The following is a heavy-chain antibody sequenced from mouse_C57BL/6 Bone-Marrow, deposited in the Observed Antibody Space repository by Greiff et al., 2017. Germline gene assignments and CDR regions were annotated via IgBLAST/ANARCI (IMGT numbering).Heavy chain of an antibody. CDR1: GYTFTDYY. CDR3: ARYPIPAQAHYYAMDY. V-gene: IGHV1-19*01. D-gene: IGHD3-2*02. CDR2: INPYNGGT. Sequence: EVQLVESGPVLVKPGASVKMSCKASGYTFTDYYMNWVKQSHGKSLEWIGVINPYNGGTSYNQKFKGKATLTVDKSSSTAYMELNSLTSEDSAVYYCARYPIPAQAHYYAMDYWGQGTSVTVSS. J-gene: IGHJ4*01.